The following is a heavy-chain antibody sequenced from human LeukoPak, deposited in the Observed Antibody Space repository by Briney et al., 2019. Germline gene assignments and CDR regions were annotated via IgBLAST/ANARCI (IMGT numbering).Heavy chain of an antibody. Sequence: SETLSLSCTVSGDSISSFYWTWVRQPPGKGLEWIGYIYYSGSTNYNPSLKSRVTISVDMSKNQFSLRLSSVTAADTAVYYCARVPYYYGSGTYLDYWGQGTLVTVSS. D-gene: IGHD3-10*01. V-gene: IGHV4-59*01. J-gene: IGHJ4*02. CDR2: IYYSGST. CDR3: ARVPYYYGSGTYLDY. CDR1: GDSISSFY.